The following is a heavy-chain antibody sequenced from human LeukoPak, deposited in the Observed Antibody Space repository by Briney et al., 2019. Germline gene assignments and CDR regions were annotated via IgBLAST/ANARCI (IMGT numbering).Heavy chain of an antibody. J-gene: IGHJ4*02. CDR3: AREHGREEGFYYDSSGYSDY. Sequence: ASVKVSCKASGYTFTSNDINWVRQATGQGLEWMGWMSPNSGNTDYAQKFQGRVTITADKSTSTAYMELSSLRSEDTAVYYCAREHGREEGFYYDSSGYSDYWGQGTLVTVSS. D-gene: IGHD3-22*01. CDR2: MSPNSGNT. V-gene: IGHV1-8*01. CDR1: GYTFTSND.